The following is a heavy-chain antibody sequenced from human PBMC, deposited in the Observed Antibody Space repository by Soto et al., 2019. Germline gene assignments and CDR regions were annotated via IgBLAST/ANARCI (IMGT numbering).Heavy chain of an antibody. CDR2: IYYSGST. CDR1: GGSISSGGYY. J-gene: IGHJ3*02. D-gene: IGHD3-22*01. CDR3: ARAPPYDYAFDI. Sequence: SETLSLTCTVSGGSISSGGYYWMWIRQHPGKGLEWIGYIYYSGSTYYNPSLKSRVTISVDTSKNQFSLKLSSVTAADTAVYYCARAPPYDYAFDIWGQGTMVTVSS. V-gene: IGHV4-31*03.